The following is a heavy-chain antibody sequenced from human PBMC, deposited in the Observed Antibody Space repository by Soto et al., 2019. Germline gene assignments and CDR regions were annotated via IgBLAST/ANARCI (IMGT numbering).Heavy chain of an antibody. J-gene: IGHJ5*02. CDR3: GRVLLGYVDLLDP. V-gene: IGHV3-30*03. CDR1: GFAFRSYG. D-gene: IGHD3-10*01. CDR2: ISADESDK. Sequence: QVQLVESGGGVVQAGRSLRLSCSASGFAFRSYGMHWVRQAPCKGLEWVAFISADESDKYYADSVKGRFNISRDNSENTVDLHMNSLRFEDSGVYYCGRVLLGYVDLLDPWGQGTMVTVSS.